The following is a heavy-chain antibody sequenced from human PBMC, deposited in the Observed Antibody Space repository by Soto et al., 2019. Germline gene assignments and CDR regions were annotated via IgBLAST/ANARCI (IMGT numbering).Heavy chain of an antibody. J-gene: IGHJ6*02. CDR2: ISYDGSNK. CDR3: AKDLLVPGRAYGMDV. CDR1: GFTFSSYG. V-gene: IGHV3-30*18. D-gene: IGHD2-21*02. Sequence: QVQLVESGGGVVQPGRSLRLSCAASGFTFSSYGMPWVRQAQGKGLEWVAVISYDGSNKYYADSVKGRFTISRDNSKNTRYLQMNSLIAEDTSVYYCAKDLLVPGRAYGMDVWGQGTTVTVSS.